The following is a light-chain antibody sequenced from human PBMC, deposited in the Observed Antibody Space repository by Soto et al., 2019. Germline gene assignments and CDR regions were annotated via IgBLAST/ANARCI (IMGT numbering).Light chain of an antibody. CDR2: GAS. CDR3: QQYGRSKRWT. CDR1: QSVSSD. J-gene: IGKJ5*01. Sequence: EVGMTQSPATLSVSPGERATLSCRASQSVSSDLAWYQQKFGQAPRLLIYGASTRATGIPDRFSGGGTGTDFNLNISRVEPEDFAMYYCQQYGRSKRWTFGQGTRLEIK. V-gene: IGKV3-20*01.